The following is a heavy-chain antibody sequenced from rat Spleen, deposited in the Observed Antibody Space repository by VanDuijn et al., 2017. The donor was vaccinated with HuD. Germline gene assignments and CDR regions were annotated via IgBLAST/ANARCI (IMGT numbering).Heavy chain of an antibody. CDR1: GFTFSDYY. J-gene: IGHJ2*01. D-gene: IGHD1-11*01. Sequence: EVQLVESDGGLVQPGRSLKLSCATSGFTFSDYYMAWVRQAPTKGLEWVATISYDGSSTYYRDSVKGRFTISRDNAKSTLYLQMDSLRSEDTATYYCAKDRDYGPDYWGQGVMVTVSS. CDR2: ISYDGSST. V-gene: IGHV5-29*01. CDR3: AKDRDYGPDY.